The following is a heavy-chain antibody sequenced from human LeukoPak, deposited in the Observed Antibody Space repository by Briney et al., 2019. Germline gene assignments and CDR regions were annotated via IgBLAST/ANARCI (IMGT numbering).Heavy chain of an antibody. V-gene: IGHV4-59*08. CDR3: ARAYSSSWYFNWFDP. CDR1: GGSISSYY. D-gene: IGHD6-13*01. Sequence: SETLSLTCTVSGGSISSYYWSWIRQPPGKGLEWIGYIYYSGSTNYNPSLKSRVTISVDTSKNQFSLKLSSVTAADTAVYYCARAYSSSWYFNWFDPWGQEPWSPSPQ. CDR2: IYYSGST. J-gene: IGHJ5*02.